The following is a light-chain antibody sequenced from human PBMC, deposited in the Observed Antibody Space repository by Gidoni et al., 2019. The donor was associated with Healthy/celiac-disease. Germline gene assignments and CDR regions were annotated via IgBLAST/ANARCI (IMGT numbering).Light chain of an antibody. V-gene: IGLV2-23*01. J-gene: IGLJ1*01. CDR2: EGS. CDR3: CSYAGSTLYV. Sequence: QSALTQPASVSGSPGQSITISCTGTSSDVGSYNLSSWYQQHPGKAPKLMIYEGSKWPSGVSNRFSGSKSGNTASLTISGLQAEDEADYYCCSYAGSTLYVFGTGTKVTVL. CDR1: SSDVGSYNL.